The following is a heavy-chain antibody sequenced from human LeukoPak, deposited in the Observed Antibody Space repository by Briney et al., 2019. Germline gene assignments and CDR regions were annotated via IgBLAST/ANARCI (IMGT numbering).Heavy chain of an antibody. CDR3: VRSTMVRGVISMDV. V-gene: IGHV5-51*01. D-gene: IGHD3-10*01. CDR1: GYTFTNYW. CDR2: IYPGDSDT. Sequence: GESLKISCKGSGYTFTNYWIGWVRQMPGKGLEFMGIIYPGDSDTRYSPSFQGQVTISADKSISTTYLQWSSLKASDTAMYYCVRSTMVRGVISMDVWGQGTTVTVSS. J-gene: IGHJ6*02.